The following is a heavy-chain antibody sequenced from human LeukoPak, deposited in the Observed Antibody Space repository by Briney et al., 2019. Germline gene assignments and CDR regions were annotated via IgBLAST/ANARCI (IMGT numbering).Heavy chain of an antibody. J-gene: IGHJ3*02. CDR2: IIPIFGTA. V-gene: IGHV1-69*05. Sequence: AASVKVSCKASGGTFSSYAISWVRQAPGQGLEWMGGIIPIFGTANYAQKFQGRVTITTDESTSTAYMELSSLRSEDPAVYYCARFIQYSNYDFDAFDIWGQGTMVTVSS. CDR1: GGTFSSYA. CDR3: ARFIQYSNYDFDAFDI. D-gene: IGHD4-11*01.